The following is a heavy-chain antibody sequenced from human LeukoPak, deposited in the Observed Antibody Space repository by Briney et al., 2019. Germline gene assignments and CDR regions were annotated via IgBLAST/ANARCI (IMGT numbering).Heavy chain of an antibody. V-gene: IGHV4-31*03. Sequence: SHPLSLLCTLSGDSISSGGYYWSWIPQHPGKGLVWIGYIYYSESTYYNPSIKNRVTIPLATSKNQFSLKLSSVTAADTAVYYCSRFTMVRGVIITSYREYYFDYWGQGTLVTVSS. J-gene: IGHJ4*02. CDR3: SRFTMVRGVIITSYREYYFDY. CDR2: IYYSEST. D-gene: IGHD3-10*01. CDR1: GDSISSGGYY.